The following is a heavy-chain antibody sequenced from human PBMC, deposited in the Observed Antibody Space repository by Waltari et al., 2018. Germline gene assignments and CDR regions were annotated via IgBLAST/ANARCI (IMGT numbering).Heavy chain of an antibody. V-gene: IGHV3-23*03. CDR1: GFTFSSYA. CDR3: APGTDLDY. CDR2: IYSGCST. Sequence: EVQLLESGGGLVQPGGSLRLSCAASGFTFSSYAMSGVRQAPGKGLEWVSDIYSGCSTYYADSVKGRCTISRDNSKNTLYLQMNSLRAEDTAVYYCAPGTDLDYWGQGTLVTVSS. D-gene: IGHD1-1*01. J-gene: IGHJ4*02.